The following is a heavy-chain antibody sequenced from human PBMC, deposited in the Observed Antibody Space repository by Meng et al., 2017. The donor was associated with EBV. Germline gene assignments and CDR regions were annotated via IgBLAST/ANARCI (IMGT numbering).Heavy chain of an antibody. Sequence: QLQLYQSGPGLVKPSXXLSLTCTVAXDSISSRSYYWGWIRQSPVKGLEWIGNVYYSGNSYYNPSLKSRVTISVDTSKNQFYLKLISVTAADTAVYFCARVSFYDYWSGYSFNWFDPWGQGTLDTVSS. J-gene: IGHJ5*02. D-gene: IGHD3-3*01. V-gene: IGHV4-39*01. CDR2: VYYSGNS. CDR3: ARVSFYDYWSGYSFNWFDP. CDR1: XDSISSRSYY.